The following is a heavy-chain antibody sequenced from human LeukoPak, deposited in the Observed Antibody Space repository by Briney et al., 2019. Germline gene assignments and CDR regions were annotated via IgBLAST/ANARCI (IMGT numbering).Heavy chain of an antibody. CDR3: ARARHDFWSGYYTGNAFDI. CDR2: FDPESGET. Sequence: ASVKVSCKVSGYPLTGLSMHWVRQAPGKGLGWMGGFDPESGETIYAQKFQGRVTMTEDTSTNTAYMELSSLGSEDTAVYYCARARHDFWSGYYTGNAFDIWGQGTMVTVSS. V-gene: IGHV1-24*01. CDR1: GYPLTGLS. J-gene: IGHJ3*02. D-gene: IGHD3-3*01.